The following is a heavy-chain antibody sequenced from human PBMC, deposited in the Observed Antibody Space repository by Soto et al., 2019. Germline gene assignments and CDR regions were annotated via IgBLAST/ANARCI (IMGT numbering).Heavy chain of an antibody. CDR1: GYTFTSYG. J-gene: IGHJ4*02. CDR2: ISAYNGNT. D-gene: IGHD3-3*01. V-gene: IGHV1-18*01. Sequence: GASVKVSCKASGYTFTSYGISWVRQAPGQGLEWMGWISAYNGNTNYAQKLQGRVTMTTDTSTSTAYMELRSLRSDDTAVYYCARVPITIFGVVIIGIDYWGQGTLVTV. CDR3: ARVPITIFGVVIIGIDY.